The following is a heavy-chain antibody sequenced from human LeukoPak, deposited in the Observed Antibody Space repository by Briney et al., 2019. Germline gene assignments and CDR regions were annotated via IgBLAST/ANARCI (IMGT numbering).Heavy chain of an antibody. CDR1: GFTFSSHG. D-gene: IGHD3-22*01. Sequence: GGSLRLSCAASGFTFSSHGMNWVRQAPGKGLEWVSGISPSGDILYYADSVKGRFTISRDNSKNTVYLQMTSLRAEDTAVYYCAKTYYYDSSGYYYLGWFDPWGQGTLVTVSS. CDR3: AKTYYYDSSGYYYLGWFDP. J-gene: IGHJ5*02. V-gene: IGHV3-23*01. CDR2: ISPSGDIL.